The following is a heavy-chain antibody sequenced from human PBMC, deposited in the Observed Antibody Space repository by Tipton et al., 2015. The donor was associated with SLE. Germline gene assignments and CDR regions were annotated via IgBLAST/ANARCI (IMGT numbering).Heavy chain of an antibody. D-gene: IGHD2-21*01. Sequence: TLSLTCNVFGGSTSSSRYYWSWIPPHPGQGVEWIGYSYYGGSTYYNPSLESRVTISIDMYENQFSLTLSSVTVADTAVYFCATEEAYCRRTPCYGFDCWGQGTLVTVPS. CDR1: GGSTSSSRYY. CDR3: ATEEAYCRRTPCYGFDC. V-gene: IGHV4-31*03. J-gene: IGHJ4*02. CDR2: SYYGGST.